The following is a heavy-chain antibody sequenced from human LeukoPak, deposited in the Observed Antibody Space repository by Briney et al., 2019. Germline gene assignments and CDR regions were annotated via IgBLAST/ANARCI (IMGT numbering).Heavy chain of an antibody. Sequence: VASVKVSCKASGYTFTSYYMHWVRQAPGQGLEWMGIINPSGGSTSYAQKFQGRVTMTRDMSTSTVYMELSSLRSEDTAVYYCARDGSYYYGSGRETYYYYYMDVWGKGTTVTVSS. CDR1: GYTFTSYY. CDR2: INPSGGST. J-gene: IGHJ6*03. V-gene: IGHV1-46*01. D-gene: IGHD3-10*01. CDR3: ARDGSYYYGSGRETYYYYYMDV.